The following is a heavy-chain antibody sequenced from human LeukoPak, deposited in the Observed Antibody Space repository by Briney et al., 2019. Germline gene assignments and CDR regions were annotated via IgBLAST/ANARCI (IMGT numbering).Heavy chain of an antibody. V-gene: IGHV3-33*01. CDR1: GFTFSSYG. Sequence: RSLRLSCAASGFTFSSYGKHWLRQAPGKRLEWVAVIWYDGSNKYYADSVKGRFTISRDNSKNTLYLQMNSLRAEDTAVYYCARGLVVPPGPFDYWGQGTLVTVSS. D-gene: IGHD2-2*01. J-gene: IGHJ4*02. CDR2: IWYDGSNK. CDR3: ARGLVVPPGPFDY.